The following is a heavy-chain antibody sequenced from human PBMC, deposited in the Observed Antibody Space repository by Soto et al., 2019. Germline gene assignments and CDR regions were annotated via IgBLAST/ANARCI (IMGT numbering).Heavy chain of an antibody. V-gene: IGHV2-5*02. Sequence: SFPTVVNPAQTLTLTCTVSGFSLIPVGVCVGWIVQPAGKALECLALIYWDNDKRYSPSLKSRLTITKDTSKNQVVLTMTNMDPVDTATYYCAHRRELGELSLYLDYWGQGILVTVSS. CDR2: IYWDNDK. J-gene: IGHJ4*02. CDR3: AHRRELGELSLYLDY. CDR1: GFSLIPVGVC. D-gene: IGHD3-16*02.